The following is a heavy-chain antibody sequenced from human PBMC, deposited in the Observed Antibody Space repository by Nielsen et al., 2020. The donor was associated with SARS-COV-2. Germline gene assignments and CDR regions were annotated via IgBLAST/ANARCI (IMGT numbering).Heavy chain of an antibody. Sequence: SETLSLTCTVSGGSISTYYWNWIRQTPGKGLEWIGYIYYSGSTKYNPSLKSRVTVSLDTSKNQFSLKLSSATAADTAVYYCARSFGDYEGGTYYYYYGMDVWGQGTTVTVSS. V-gene: IGHV4-59*01. CDR1: GGSISTYY. J-gene: IGHJ6*02. CDR2: IYYSGST. D-gene: IGHD4-17*01. CDR3: ARSFGDYEGGTYYYYYGMDV.